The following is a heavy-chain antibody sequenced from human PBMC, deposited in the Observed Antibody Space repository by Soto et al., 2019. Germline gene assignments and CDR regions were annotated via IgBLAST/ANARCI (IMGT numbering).Heavy chain of an antibody. CDR1: GFTFTNFG. CDR3: ARDRESGASWFDP. CDR2: ISAYNGQT. D-gene: IGHD3-10*01. Sequence: ASVKVSCKASGFTFTNFGISWVRQAPGQGLEWMGWISAYNGQTNYAQKFQGRVSMTTDTSTTTAYMELKSLRSDDTAVYYCARDRESGASWFDPWGQGTLVTVSS. J-gene: IGHJ5*02. V-gene: IGHV1-18*01.